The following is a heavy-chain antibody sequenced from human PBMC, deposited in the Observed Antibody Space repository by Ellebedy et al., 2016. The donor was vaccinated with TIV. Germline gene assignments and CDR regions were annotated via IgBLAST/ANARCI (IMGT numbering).Heavy chain of an antibody. CDR3: VRQPGPGDYHGGGDYNVF. J-gene: IGHJ4*02. D-gene: IGHD2-21*01. V-gene: IGHV3-23*01. CDR2: ISDSAGGP. Sequence: GESLKISCATSGFTFSNSAMGWVRQAPGKGLVWVASISDSAGGPYFTDSVEGRFTISRNNSENTLSLKIDTLRPEDTAVYSWVRQPGPGDYHGGGDYNVFWGQGALVTVSS. CDR1: GFTFSNSA.